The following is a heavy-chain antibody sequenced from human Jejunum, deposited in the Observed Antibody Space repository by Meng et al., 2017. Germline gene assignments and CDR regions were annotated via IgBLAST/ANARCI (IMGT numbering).Heavy chain of an antibody. D-gene: IGHD6-13*01. CDR2: IYYSGST. CDR1: GGSFGSGGYY. Sequence: QVQLQGSGPGLVKPSQTLSLTCTVAGGSFGSGGYYWSWIRQHPGKGLEWIGYIYYSGSTYYNPSLKSRVSISVDTSKNQFSLKLSSVTAADTAVYYCASSIAAAVGYYFDYWGQGTLVTVSS. CDR3: ASSIAAAVGYYFDY. J-gene: IGHJ4*02. V-gene: IGHV4-31*03.